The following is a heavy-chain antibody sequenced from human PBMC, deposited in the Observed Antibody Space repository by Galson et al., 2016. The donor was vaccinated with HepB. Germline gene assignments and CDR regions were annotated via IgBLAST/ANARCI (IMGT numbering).Heavy chain of an antibody. Sequence: TLSLTCTVSGGSISSGGYYWSWIRQHPGKGLEWIGYIYYTGSTDSNPSLKSRVTISVDTSKNQFSLKLSSVTAADTAVYYCARDRSSGSGNFGYWGQGTLVTVSS. CDR3: ARDRSSGSGNFGY. CDR2: IYYTGST. CDR1: GGSISSGGYY. D-gene: IGHD3-10*01. J-gene: IGHJ4*02. V-gene: IGHV4-31*03.